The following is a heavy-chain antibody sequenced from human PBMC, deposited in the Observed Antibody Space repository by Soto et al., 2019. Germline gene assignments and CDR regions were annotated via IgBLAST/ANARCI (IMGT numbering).Heavy chain of an antibody. D-gene: IGHD6-6*01. CDR3: ARLSYSSSPYYYGMDV. CDR1: GGSISSSSYY. Sequence: SETLSLTCTVSGGSISSSSYYWGWIRQPPGKGLEWIGSIYYSGSTYYNPSLKSRVTISVDTSKNQFSLKLSSVTAADTAVYYCARLSYSSSPYYYGMDVWGQGTTVTVSS. V-gene: IGHV4-39*01. CDR2: IYYSGST. J-gene: IGHJ6*02.